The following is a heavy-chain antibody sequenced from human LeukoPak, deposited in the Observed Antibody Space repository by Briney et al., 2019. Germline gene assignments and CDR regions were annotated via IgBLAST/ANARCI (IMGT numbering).Heavy chain of an antibody. V-gene: IGHV4-59*08. J-gene: IGHJ6*03. D-gene: IGHD6-13*01. CDR1: GGSISSYY. CDR2: FYYSGST. Sequence: SETLSLTCTVSGGSISSYYWSWVRQPPSKGLEWIGYFYYSGSTNYNPSLKSRVTISVDTSKNQFSLKLSSVTAAYTAVYYCARQEGIAAARGYMDVWGKGTTVTVSS. CDR3: ARQEGIAAARGYMDV.